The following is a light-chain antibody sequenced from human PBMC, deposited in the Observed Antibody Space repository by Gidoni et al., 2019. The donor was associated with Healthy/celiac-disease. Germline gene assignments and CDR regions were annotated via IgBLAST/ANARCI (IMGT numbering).Light chain of an antibody. V-gene: IGLV1-40*01. J-gene: IGLJ2*01. CDR1: SSNIGAGYD. CDR2: GNS. CDR3: QSYDSSLSVV. Sequence: QSVLTQPPSVSGAPGQRVTISCTGSSSNIGAGYDVHWYQQLPGTAPKLLIYGNSNRPSGVPDRFSGSKSGTSASLAITGLQAEDEADYYCQSYDSSLSVVFGGGTKLTXL.